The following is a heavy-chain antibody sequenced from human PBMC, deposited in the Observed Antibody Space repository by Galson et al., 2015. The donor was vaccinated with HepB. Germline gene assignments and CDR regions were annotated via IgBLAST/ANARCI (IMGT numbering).Heavy chain of an antibody. CDR3: ARECPYCSSTGTYFDY. CDR2: INPNSGGT. Sequence: SCAASGYTFTGYYMHWVRQAPGQGLVWMGWINPNSGGTNYAQKFQGRVTMTRDTSISTAYMELSRLRSDDTAVYYCARECPYCSSTGTYFDYWGQGTLVTVSS. V-gene: IGHV1-2*02. D-gene: IGHD2-2*01. J-gene: IGHJ4*02. CDR1: GYTFTGYY.